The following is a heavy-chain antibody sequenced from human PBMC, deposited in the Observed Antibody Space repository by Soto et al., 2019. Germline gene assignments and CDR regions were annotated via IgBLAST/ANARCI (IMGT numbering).Heavy chain of an antibody. CDR3: TTQAVLRFLERFECFDY. J-gene: IGHJ4*02. CDR1: GFTFSNAW. CDR2: IKSKTDGGTT. D-gene: IGHD3-3*01. V-gene: IGHV3-15*01. Sequence: GGSLRLFCAASGFTFSNAWMSWVRQAPGKGLEWVGRIKSKTDGGTTDYAAPVKGRFTISRDDSKNTLYLQMNSLKTEDTAVYYCTTQAVLRFLERFECFDYWGQGTLVTVSS.